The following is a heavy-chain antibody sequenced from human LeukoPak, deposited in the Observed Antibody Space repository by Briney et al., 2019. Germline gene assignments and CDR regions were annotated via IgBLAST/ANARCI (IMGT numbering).Heavy chain of an antibody. CDR1: GGSFSGYY. CDR2: INHSGST. Sequence: PSETLSLTCAVYGGSFSGYYWSWIRQPPGKGLEWIGEINHSGSTNYNSSLKSRVTISVDASKNQFSLKLSSVTAADTAVYYCARGGRGCTNGVCYRIGGWFDPWGQGTLVTVSS. CDR3: ARGGRGCTNGVCYRIGGWFDP. D-gene: IGHD2-8*01. J-gene: IGHJ5*02. V-gene: IGHV4-34*01.